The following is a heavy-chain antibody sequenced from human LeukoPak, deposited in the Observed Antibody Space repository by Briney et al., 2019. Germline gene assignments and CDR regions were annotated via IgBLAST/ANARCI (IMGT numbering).Heavy chain of an antibody. CDR2: IGRTMDT. CDR3: AKGRIAARLPFDY. Sequence: GGSLRLSCAASGFTFSIYSMNWVRQAPGKALEWVSHIGRTMDTRYADSVKGRFTISRDNSKNTLYLQMNSLRAEDTAVYYCAKGRIAARLPFDYWGQGTLVTVSS. V-gene: IGHV3-48*01. CDR1: GFTFSIYS. D-gene: IGHD6-6*01. J-gene: IGHJ4*02.